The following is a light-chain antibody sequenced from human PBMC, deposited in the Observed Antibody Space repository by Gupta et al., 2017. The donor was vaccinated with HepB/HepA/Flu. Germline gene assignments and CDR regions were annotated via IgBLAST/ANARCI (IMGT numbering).Light chain of an antibody. J-gene: IGLJ3*02. CDR3: CSYAGSSTVV. CDR1: TSDDGSNNL. Sequence: SALTQHASVSGSPGPSITVSCTRNTSDDGSNNLVSWYQQHPGKAPKIRMYEVNKRPSGFSNRFACSKSSNTASLTISVLHAEDEADYYCCSYAGSSTVVFGGGTKLTVL. CDR2: EVN. V-gene: IGLV2-23*02.